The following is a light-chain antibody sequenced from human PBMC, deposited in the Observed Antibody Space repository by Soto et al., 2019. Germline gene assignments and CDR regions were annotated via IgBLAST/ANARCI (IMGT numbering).Light chain of an antibody. V-gene: IGKV3-15*01. CDR3: QQYNDWWT. J-gene: IGKJ1*01. CDR2: GAS. CDR1: QSVNNN. Sequence: IVMTQSPVTLSVSPGERATLSCRASQSVNNNLAWYQQKPGQAPRLLIYGASTRATGVPARFSGSGSGTEFTPTISSLQSGDFAVYYCQQYNDWWTFGQGTKVEIK.